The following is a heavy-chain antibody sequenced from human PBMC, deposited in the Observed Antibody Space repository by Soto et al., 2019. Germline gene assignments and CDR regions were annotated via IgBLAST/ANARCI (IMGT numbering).Heavy chain of an antibody. CDR2: IDPSDSYT. CDR3: ARHWREATSLYYCCGMDV. V-gene: IGHV5-10-1*01. Sequence: PGEALKISCKGSGYSFTSYWISWVRQMPGKGLEWMGRIDPSDSYTNYSPSFQGHVTISADKSISTAYLQWSSLKASDTAMYYCARHWREATSLYYCCGMDVWGQGTTVTVS. J-gene: IGHJ6*02. D-gene: IGHD5-12*01. CDR1: GYSFTSYW.